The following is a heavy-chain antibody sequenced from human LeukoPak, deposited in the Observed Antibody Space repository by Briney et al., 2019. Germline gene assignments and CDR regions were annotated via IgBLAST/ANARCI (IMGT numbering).Heavy chain of an antibody. CDR3: ARDNTVAVAAY. J-gene: IGHJ4*02. V-gene: IGHV3-48*04. CDR1: GFTFSSYS. Sequence: GGSLRLSCAASGFTFSSYSLNWVRQAPGKGLKWVSYISSSSSTIYYADSVKGRFTISRDNAKNSLYLQMNSLRAEDTAVYYRARDNTVAVAAYWGQGTLVTVSS. CDR2: ISSSSSTI. D-gene: IGHD6-19*01.